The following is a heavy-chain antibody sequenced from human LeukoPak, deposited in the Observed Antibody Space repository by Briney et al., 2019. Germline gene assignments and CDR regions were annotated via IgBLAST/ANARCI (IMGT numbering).Heavy chain of an antibody. D-gene: IGHD3-9*01. CDR2: ISAYNGNT. V-gene: IGHV1-18*01. CDR1: GGTFSSYA. CDR3: ARGVLYDILTGYYSWFDY. Sequence: ASVKVSCKASGGTFSSYAISWVRQAPGQGLEWMGWISAYNGNTNYAQKLQGRVTMTTDTSTSTAYMELRSLRSDDTAVYYCARGVLYDILTGYYSWFDYWGQGTLVTVSS. J-gene: IGHJ4*02.